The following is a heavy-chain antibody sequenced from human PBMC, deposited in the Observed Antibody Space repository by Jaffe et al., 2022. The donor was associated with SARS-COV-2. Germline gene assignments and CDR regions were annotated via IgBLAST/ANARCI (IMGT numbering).Heavy chain of an antibody. CDR2: ISYSGST. CDR1: GGSISSDAYH. D-gene: IGHD3-3*01. J-gene: IGHJ4*02. Sequence: QLRLQESGPGLVKPSETLSLTCTVSGGSISSDAYHWAWIRQPPGKGLEWIGSISYSGSTYYNPSLRNRVAISVATSKNQFSLKLVSVTAADTAVYYCARGAPLRFLDWVPESTNFYFDYWGQGSMVTVSS. V-gene: IGHV4-39*01. CDR3: ARGAPLRFLDWVPESTNFYFDY.